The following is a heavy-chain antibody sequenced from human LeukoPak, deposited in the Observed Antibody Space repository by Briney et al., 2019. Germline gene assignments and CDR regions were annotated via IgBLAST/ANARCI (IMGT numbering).Heavy chain of an antibody. D-gene: IGHD3-10*01. J-gene: IGHJ4*02. CDR3: ARASRHYYGSGGEIDY. Sequence: SETLSLTCAVSGGSISSGGYSWSWIRQPPGKGLEWIGYIYHSGSTYYNPSLKSRVTISVGRSKNQFSLKLSSVTAADTAVYYCARASRHYYGSGGEIDYWGQGTLVTVSS. CDR1: GGSISSGGYS. CDR2: IYHSGST. V-gene: IGHV4-30-2*01.